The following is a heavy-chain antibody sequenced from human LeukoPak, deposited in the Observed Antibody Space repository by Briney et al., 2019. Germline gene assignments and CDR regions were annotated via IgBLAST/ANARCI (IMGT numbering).Heavy chain of an antibody. D-gene: IGHD2-2*01. CDR3: AKSGCSSSSCPGFL. Sequence: SQTLSLTCTVSGGSISSGYNYWSWIRQPAGKGLEWIGRIYTSGTTNYNPSLKNRVTISQDTSNNQFSLKLRSVTAADTAVYYCAKSGCSSSSCPGFLWGQGTLVTVSS. V-gene: IGHV4-61*02. J-gene: IGHJ4*02. CDR1: GGSISSGYNY. CDR2: IYTSGTT.